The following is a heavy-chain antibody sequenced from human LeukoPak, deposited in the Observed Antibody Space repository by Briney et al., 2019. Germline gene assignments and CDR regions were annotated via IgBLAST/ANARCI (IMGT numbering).Heavy chain of an antibody. CDR3: ASGGYDYAWDQ. Sequence: GASVKVSCKASGGTFSSYAISWVRQAPGQGLEWMGRIIPILGIANYAQKFQGRVTITADKSTSTAYMELSSLRSEDTAVYYCASGGYDYAWDQWGQGTLVTVSS. D-gene: IGHD4/OR15-4a*01. V-gene: IGHV1-69*04. CDR1: GGTFSSYA. CDR2: IIPILGIA. J-gene: IGHJ4*02.